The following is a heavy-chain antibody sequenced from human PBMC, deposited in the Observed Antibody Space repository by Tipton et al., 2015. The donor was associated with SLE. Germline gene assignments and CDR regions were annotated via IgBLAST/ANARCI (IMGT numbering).Heavy chain of an antibody. J-gene: IGHJ3*02. D-gene: IGHD2-2*01. CDR3: ASPGYCSSTSCYPRGAFDI. CDR2: ISAYNGNT. CDR1: GYTFTSYG. V-gene: IGHV1-18*01. Sequence: QSGAEVKKPGASVKVSCKASGYTFTSYGISWVRQAPGQGLEWMGWISAYNGNTNYAQKLQGRVTMTTDTSTSTAYMELRSLRSDDTAVYYCASPGYCSSTSCYPRGAFDIWGQGTMVTVSS.